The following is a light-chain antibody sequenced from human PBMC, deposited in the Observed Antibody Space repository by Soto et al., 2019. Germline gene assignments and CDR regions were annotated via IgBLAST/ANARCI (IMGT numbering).Light chain of an antibody. CDR2: DAS. Sequence: DIQMTQSPATLSASVGDGVTITCRASQSISHWLAWYQQKPGKAPKFLIYDASSLESGVPSRFSGSGSGTEFTLTISSLQPADFETHYCQQYDSVLGTFGRGTKVDI. CDR1: QSISHW. V-gene: IGKV1-5*01. CDR3: QQYDSVLGT. J-gene: IGKJ1*01.